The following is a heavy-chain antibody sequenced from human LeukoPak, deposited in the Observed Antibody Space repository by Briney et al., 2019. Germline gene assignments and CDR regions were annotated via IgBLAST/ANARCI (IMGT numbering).Heavy chain of an antibody. Sequence: GGSLRLSCAASGFTFSNAWMSWVRQAPGKGLEWVGRIKSKTDGGTTDYAAPVKGRFTISRDDSKNTLYLQMNSLKTEDTAVYYCTTAPGQQLAPDGDYYYYGMDVWGQGTTVTVSS. D-gene: IGHD6-13*01. CDR2: IKSKTDGGTT. V-gene: IGHV3-15*01. CDR3: TTAPGQQLAPDGDYYYYGMDV. CDR1: GFTFSNAW. J-gene: IGHJ6*02.